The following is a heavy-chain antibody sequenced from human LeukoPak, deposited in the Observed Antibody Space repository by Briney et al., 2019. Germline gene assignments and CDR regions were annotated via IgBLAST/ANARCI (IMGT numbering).Heavy chain of an antibody. J-gene: IGHJ3*02. CDR1: GYSFTSYW. CDR3: ARPSRGYYYDSSGYPDAFDI. D-gene: IGHD3-22*01. CDR2: IYPGDSDT. V-gene: IGHV5-51*01. Sequence: GESLKISCKGSGYSFTSYWIGWVRQMPGKGLEWMGIIYPGDSDTRYSLSFQGQVTISADKSISTAYLQWSSLKASDTAMYYCARPSRGYYYDSSGYPDAFDIWGQGTMVTVSS.